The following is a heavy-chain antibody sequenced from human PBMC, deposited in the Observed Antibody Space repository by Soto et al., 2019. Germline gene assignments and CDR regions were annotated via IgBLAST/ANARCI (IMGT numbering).Heavy chain of an antibody. CDR3: ARQDGNWNYMVN. J-gene: IGHJ1*01. D-gene: IGHD1-7*01. CDR1: GGSISSSSYY. V-gene: IGHV4-39*01. CDR2: IYYSGST. Sequence: SETLSLTCTVSGGSISSSSYYWGWIRQPPGKGLEWIGSIYYSGSTYYNPSLKSRVTISVDTSKNQFSLKLSSVTAADTAVYYCARQDGNWNYMVNWGQGTLVTVSS.